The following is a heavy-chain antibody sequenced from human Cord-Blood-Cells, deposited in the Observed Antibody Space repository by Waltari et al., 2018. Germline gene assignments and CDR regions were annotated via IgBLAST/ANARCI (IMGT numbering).Heavy chain of an antibody. CDR2: IYSGGST. D-gene: IGHD4-4*01. V-gene: IGHV3-53*01. J-gene: IGHJ6*02. CDR1: GFSVRSDY. Sequence: VPLVECGGGCIEPAGSMRRSCAASGFSVRSDYMSWVRQAPGKGLEWVSVIYSGGSTYYADSVKGRFTISRDNSKNTLYLQMNSLRAEDTAVYYCARDVSNYEGMDVWGQGTTVTVSS. CDR3: ARDVSNYEGMDV.